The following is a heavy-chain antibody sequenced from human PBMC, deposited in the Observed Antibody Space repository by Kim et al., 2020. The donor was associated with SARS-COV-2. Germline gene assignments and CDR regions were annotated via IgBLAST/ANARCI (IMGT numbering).Heavy chain of an antibody. CDR2: ISYDGSNK. CDR3: AKDVVIGELLYYYYYGMDV. Sequence: GGSLRLSCAASGFTFSSYGMHWVRQAPGKGLEWVAVISYDGSNKYYADSVKGRFTISRDNSKNTLYLQMNSLRAEDTAVYYCAKDVVIGELLYYYYYGMDVWCQGTTVTVSS. J-gene: IGHJ6*02. V-gene: IGHV3-30*18. D-gene: IGHD3-10*01. CDR1: GFTFSSYG.